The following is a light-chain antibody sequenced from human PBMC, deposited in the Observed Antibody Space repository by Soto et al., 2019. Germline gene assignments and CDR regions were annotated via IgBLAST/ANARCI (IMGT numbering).Light chain of an antibody. V-gene: IGKV4-1*01. CDR3: QQYYSSPPT. CDR1: QSVLHNSSNSNS. Sequence: DTVMTQSPDSLAVSLGERDSINCKSSQSVLHNSSNSNSLSWYQQKPGQPPKLLIYWASTRESGVPDRFSGSGSGTEFTLTISSLQAEDVPVYYCQQYYSSPPTFGQGTRLEIK. CDR2: WAS. J-gene: IGKJ5*01.